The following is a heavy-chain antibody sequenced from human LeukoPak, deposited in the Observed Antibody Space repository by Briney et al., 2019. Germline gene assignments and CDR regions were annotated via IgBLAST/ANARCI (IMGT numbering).Heavy chain of an antibody. J-gene: IGHJ4*02. CDR2: IIPVFYTT. V-gene: IGHV1-69*05. CDR1: GGTFSSYA. CDR3: ARGIYSSSSGGFDY. Sequence: SVKVSCKASGGTFSSYAFSWVRQAPGQGLEWMGGIIPVFYTTNYAQKFQGRVTMTTDESTSTAYMELSSLRSEDTAVYFCARGIYSSSSGGFDYWGQGTLVTVSS. D-gene: IGHD6-6*01.